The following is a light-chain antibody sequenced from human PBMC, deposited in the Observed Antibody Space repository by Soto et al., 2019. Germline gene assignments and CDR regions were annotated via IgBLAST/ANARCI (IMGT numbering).Light chain of an antibody. CDR3: QQYSSYYS. Sequence: DIQMTQSPSTLSASVGDRITITCRASQSISSYLAWYQQKPGKAPKLLIYRASSLESGVPSRFSGSGSGTEFTLTISSLQPDDFATYYCQQYSSYYSFGQGIKL. CDR1: QSISSY. V-gene: IGKV1-5*03. CDR2: RAS. J-gene: IGKJ2*03.